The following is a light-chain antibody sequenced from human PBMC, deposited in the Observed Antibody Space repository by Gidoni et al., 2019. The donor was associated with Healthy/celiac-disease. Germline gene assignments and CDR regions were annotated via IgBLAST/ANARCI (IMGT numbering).Light chain of an antibody. CDR3: LQYGSSPTT. V-gene: IGKV3-20*01. J-gene: IGKJ1*01. CDR1: QSVSSSY. Sequence: EIALTQPPGTLSLSPGDRATLSCRASQSVSSSYLAWYQQKPGQAPRLLIYGASSRATGIPDRFSGSGSGTDFTLTISRLEPEDFAVYYCLQYGSSPTTFGQGTKVEIK. CDR2: GAS.